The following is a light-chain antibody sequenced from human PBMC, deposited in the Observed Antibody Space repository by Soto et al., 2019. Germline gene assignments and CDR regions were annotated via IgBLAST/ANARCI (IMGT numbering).Light chain of an antibody. CDR1: QSVSNNY. J-gene: IGKJ1*01. CDR2: GAS. CDR3: QQNGSSGT. V-gene: IGKV3-20*01. Sequence: EIEMTQSPGTLSLSPGERATLSCRASQSVSNNYLAWYQQQPGQAHRLIIYGASNRATGITDRFSGSGSGTAFTLTISRLDHEDFAVYYCQQNGSSGTFGQGTKVEIK.